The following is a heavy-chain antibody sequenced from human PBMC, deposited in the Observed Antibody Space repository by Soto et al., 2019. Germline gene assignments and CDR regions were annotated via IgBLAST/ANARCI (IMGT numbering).Heavy chain of an antibody. CDR1: GGSISSCCYY. J-gene: IGHJ4*02. CDR2: IYYSGST. Sequence: TLSLTCTVSGGSISSCCYYWSWIRQHPGKGLEWIGYIYYSGSTYYNPSLKSRVTISVDTSKNQFSLKLRSVTAADTAVYYCASDAAEYYSDYWGQGTLVTVSS. V-gene: IGHV4-31*03. CDR3: ASDAAEYYSDY.